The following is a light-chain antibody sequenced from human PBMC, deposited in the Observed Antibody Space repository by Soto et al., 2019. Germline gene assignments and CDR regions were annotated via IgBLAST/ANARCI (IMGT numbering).Light chain of an antibody. V-gene: IGKV3-11*01. CDR3: QQRSNWRGT. Sequence: EIVLTQSPATLSLSPGERATLSCRASQSVSKYLAWYQQKPGQAPRLLIYDASNRATGIPARFSGSGSGTDFTLPISSLEAEDFAVYYCQQRSNWRGTFGGGTKVESK. CDR1: QSVSKY. J-gene: IGKJ4*01. CDR2: DAS.